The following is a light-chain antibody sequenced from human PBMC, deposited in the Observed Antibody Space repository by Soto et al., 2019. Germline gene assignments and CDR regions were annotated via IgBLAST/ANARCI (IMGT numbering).Light chain of an antibody. Sequence: EIVLTQSPGTLSLSPGERATLSCRASQSLSSTYLAWYQQKPGQAPRLLIYGASSRATGIPDRFSGSGSGTDFTLSISRLEPEDFAVYYCQQYDRSPRTFGQGTKVDNK. J-gene: IGKJ1*01. CDR3: QQYDRSPRT. CDR1: QSLSSTY. V-gene: IGKV3-20*01. CDR2: GAS.